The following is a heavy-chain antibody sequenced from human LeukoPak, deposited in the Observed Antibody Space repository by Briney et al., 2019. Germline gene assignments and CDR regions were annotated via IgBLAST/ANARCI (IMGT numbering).Heavy chain of an antibody. D-gene: IGHD5-18*01. V-gene: IGHV1-2*02. J-gene: IGHJ4*02. Sequence: ASVKVSRKASGYTFTGYYMHWVRQAPGQGLEWMGWINPNSGGTNYAQKFQGRVTMTRDTSTSTVYMELSSLRSEDTAVYYCARDRGYSYGYKDYWGQGTLVTVSS. CDR3: ARDRGYSYGYKDY. CDR2: INPNSGGT. CDR1: GYTFTGYY.